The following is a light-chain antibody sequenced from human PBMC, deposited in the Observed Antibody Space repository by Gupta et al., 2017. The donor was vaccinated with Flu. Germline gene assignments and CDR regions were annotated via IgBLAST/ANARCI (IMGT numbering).Light chain of an antibody. J-gene: IGKJ4*01. CDR1: TGHNY. CDR2: LGS. CDR3: MQALQTPLT. V-gene: IGKV2-28*01. Sequence: TGHNYLDWYLQKPGQSPQLLIYLGSTRASGVPDRFSGSGSGTDFTLKISRVEAEDVGVYFCMQALQTPLTFGGGTKVEIQ.